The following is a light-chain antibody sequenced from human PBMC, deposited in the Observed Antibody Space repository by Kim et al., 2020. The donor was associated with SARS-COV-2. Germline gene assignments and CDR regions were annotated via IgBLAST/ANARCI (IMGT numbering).Light chain of an antibody. CDR1: QSVTSNH. Sequence: IVLTQSPGTLSLSPGERATLSCRASQSVTSNHFAWYQQKRGQAPRLLIYGASTRATDIPDRFSGSGSGTDFTLTISRLEPEDFAVYHCQQYGTSPLTFGGGTKVDIK. CDR2: GAS. V-gene: IGKV3-20*01. J-gene: IGKJ4*01. CDR3: QQYGTSPLT.